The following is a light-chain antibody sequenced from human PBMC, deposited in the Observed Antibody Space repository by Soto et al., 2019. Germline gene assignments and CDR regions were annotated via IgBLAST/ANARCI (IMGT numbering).Light chain of an antibody. V-gene: IGKV3-15*01. CDR1: QSVSNN. CDR2: DAS. Sequence: ILMTQSPATLSVSPGERATLSCRASQSVSNNLAWYQQKPGQAPRLLIYDASTRATDIPARFSGSGSGTEFTLTISGLQSEDFAVYYWQQYNNWPPWTFGQGTKVEIK. J-gene: IGKJ1*01. CDR3: QQYNNWPPWT.